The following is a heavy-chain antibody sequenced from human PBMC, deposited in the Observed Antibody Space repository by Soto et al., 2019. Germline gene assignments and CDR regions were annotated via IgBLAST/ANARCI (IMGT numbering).Heavy chain of an antibody. D-gene: IGHD6-25*01. J-gene: IGHJ6*02. CDR1: GYSISSGHS. Sequence: SLTCAVSGYSISSGHSWGWIRQPPRKGLEWIGSIFHTGSTYYNPSLKSRVTLSVDTSKDQFSLKLSSVAAADTAVYFCATPPRLDGMDVWGQGTTVTVSS. V-gene: IGHV4-38-2*01. CDR2: IFHTGST. CDR3: ATPPRLDGMDV.